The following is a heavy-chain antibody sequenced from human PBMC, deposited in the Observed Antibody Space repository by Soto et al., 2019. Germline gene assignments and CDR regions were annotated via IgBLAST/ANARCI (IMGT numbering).Heavy chain of an antibody. Sequence: SQTLSLTCAISGDSVSSNSAAWNWIRQSPSRGLEWLGRTYYRSKWYNDYAVSVKSRITINPDTSKNQFSLQLNSVPPEDTAVYYCASRIAAAGDDAFDIWGQGTMVTVSS. CDR3: ASRIAAAGDDAFDI. D-gene: IGHD6-13*01. J-gene: IGHJ3*02. V-gene: IGHV6-1*01. CDR2: TYYRSKWYN. CDR1: GDSVSSNSAA.